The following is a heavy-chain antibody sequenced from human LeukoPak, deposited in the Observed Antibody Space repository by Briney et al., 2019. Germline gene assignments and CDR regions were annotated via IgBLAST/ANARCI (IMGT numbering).Heavy chain of an antibody. J-gene: IGHJ4*02. CDR2: IKQDGSEQ. D-gene: IGHD6-19*01. V-gene: IGHV3-7*01. CDR3: AKGGWYPDF. CDR1: GFIFSSSW. Sequence: QTGGSLRLSCAASGFIFSSSWMSWVRQAPGKGLEWVAYIKQDGSEQFYVDSVKGRFTISRDNAKNSLDLQMNSLKVEDTAVYYCAKGGWYPDFWGQGSLVTVSS.